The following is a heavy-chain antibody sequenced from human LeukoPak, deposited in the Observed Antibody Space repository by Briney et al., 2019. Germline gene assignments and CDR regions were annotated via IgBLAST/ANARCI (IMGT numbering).Heavy chain of an antibody. J-gene: IGHJ2*01. Sequence: SETLSLTCTVSGGSISSYYWSWIWQPPGKGLEWIGYIYYSGSTNYNPSLKSRVTISVDTSKNQFSLKLSSVTAADTAVYYCAREPTSIAAPSGWYFDLWGRGTLVTVSS. CDR2: IYYSGST. CDR1: GGSISSYY. CDR3: AREPTSIAAPSGWYFDL. D-gene: IGHD6-6*01. V-gene: IGHV4-59*01.